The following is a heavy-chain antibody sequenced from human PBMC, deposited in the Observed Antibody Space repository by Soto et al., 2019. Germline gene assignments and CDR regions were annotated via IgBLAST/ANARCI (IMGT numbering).Heavy chain of an antibody. Sequence: QVQLVESGGGVVQPGRSLRLSCAASGFTFSSDGMHWVRQAPGKGLEWVAVIAYDGSNKYYAESVKGRFTISRDNSETTLYLQMNSLRPEDTAVYFCAKDNSSGFDHWGQGTLVTVSS. CDR3: AKDNSSGFDH. CDR2: IAYDGSNK. CDR1: GFTFSSDG. D-gene: IGHD3-22*01. V-gene: IGHV3-30*18. J-gene: IGHJ4*02.